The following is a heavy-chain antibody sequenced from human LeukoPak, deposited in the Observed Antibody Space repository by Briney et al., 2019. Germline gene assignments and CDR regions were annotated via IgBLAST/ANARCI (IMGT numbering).Heavy chain of an antibody. CDR2: IYHSGST. CDR3: ARQLGYCSSTSCYADKVDY. J-gene: IGHJ4*02. CDR1: GGSISTYY. D-gene: IGHD2-2*01. V-gene: IGHV4-59*08. Sequence: SSETLSLTCTLSGGSISTYYWSWIRQPPGKGLEWIGYIYHSGSTNYNPSLKSRVTISVDTSKNQFSLKLSSVTAADTAVYYCARQLGYCSSTSCYADKVDYWGQGTLVTVSS.